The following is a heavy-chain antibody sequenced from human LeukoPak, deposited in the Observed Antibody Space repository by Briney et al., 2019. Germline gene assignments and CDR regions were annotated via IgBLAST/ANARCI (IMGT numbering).Heavy chain of an antibody. CDR3: ARGRVMITFGGVIYPVGFDY. Sequence: ASETLSLTCAVYGGSFSGYYWSWIRQPPGKGLEWIGEINHSGSTNYNPSLKSRVTISVDTSKNQFSLKLISVTAAGTAVYYCARGRVMITFGGVIYPVGFDYWGQGTLVTVSS. J-gene: IGHJ4*02. V-gene: IGHV4-34*01. CDR2: INHSGST. D-gene: IGHD3-16*02. CDR1: GGSFSGYY.